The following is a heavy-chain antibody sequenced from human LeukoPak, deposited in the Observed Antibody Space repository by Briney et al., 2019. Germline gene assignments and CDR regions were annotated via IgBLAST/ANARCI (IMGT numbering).Heavy chain of an antibody. CDR1: GGTFSSYA. CDR3: ARENGGHGGHFDL. Sequence: ASVKVSCKASGGTFSSYAISWVRQAPGQGLEWMGGIIPIFGTANYAQKFQGRVTMTTDTSTSTAYMELRSLRSDDTAVYYCARENGGHGGHFDLWGRGTLVTVSS. CDR2: IIPIFGTA. V-gene: IGHV1-69*05. D-gene: IGHD7-27*01. J-gene: IGHJ2*01.